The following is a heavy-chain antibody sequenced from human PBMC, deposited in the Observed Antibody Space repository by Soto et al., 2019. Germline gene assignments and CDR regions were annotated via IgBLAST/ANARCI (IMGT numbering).Heavy chain of an antibody. J-gene: IGHJ6*02. CDR1: GGSISSGGYY. CDR2: IYYSGST. CDR3: ARVPTPAYYYGMDV. V-gene: IGHV4-31*03. Sequence: TLSLTCTVSGGSISSGGYYWSWIRQHPGKGLEWIGYIYYSGSTYYNPSLKSRVTISVDTSKNQFSLKLSSVTAADTAVYYSARVPTPAYYYGMDVWGQGTTVTVSS.